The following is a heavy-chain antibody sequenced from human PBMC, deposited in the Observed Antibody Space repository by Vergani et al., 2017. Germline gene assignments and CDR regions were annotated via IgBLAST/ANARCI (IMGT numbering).Heavy chain of an antibody. J-gene: IGHJ4*02. CDR1: GFTFDDYA. V-gene: IGHV3-9*01. Sequence: VQLVQSGGGLVQPGRSLRLSCAASGFTFDDYAMHWVRQAPGKGLEWVSGISWNSGSIGYADSVKGRFTISRDNAKSSLYLQMNSLRAEDTALYYCAKVAGYQDYFDYWGQGTLVTVSS. D-gene: IGHD6-19*01. CDR3: AKVAGYQDYFDY. CDR2: ISWNSGSI.